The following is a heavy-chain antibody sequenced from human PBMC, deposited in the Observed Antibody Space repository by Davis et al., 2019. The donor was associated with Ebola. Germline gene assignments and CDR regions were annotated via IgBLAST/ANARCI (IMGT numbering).Heavy chain of an antibody. CDR1: GGTFSSYA. CDR3: ARLYYDSIQSDYYYIDV. CDR2: IIPIFGTA. Sequence: SVKASCKASGGTFSSYAISWVRQAPGQGLEWMGGIIPIFGTANYVQKFQGRVTITADESTSTAYMELSSLRSEDTAVYYCARLYYDSIQSDYYYIDVWGKGTTVTVSS. J-gene: IGHJ6*03. V-gene: IGHV1-69*13. D-gene: IGHD3-22*01.